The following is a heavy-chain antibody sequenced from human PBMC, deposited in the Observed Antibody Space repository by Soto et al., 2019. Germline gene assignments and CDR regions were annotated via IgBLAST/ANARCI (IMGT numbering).Heavy chain of an antibody. Sequence: QVQLVQSGAEVKKPGASVKVSCKASGYSFTCYGVHWVRQAPGQRLEWMGWINAGNDDTEHSQKFQGRVTITRDTSANTAYMELSSLRSEDTAVYYCARDRYNWNYEGYYYGMDVWGQGTTVTVSS. CDR3: ARDRYNWNYEGYYYGMDV. CDR1: GYSFTCYG. CDR2: INAGNDDT. V-gene: IGHV1-3*01. J-gene: IGHJ6*02. D-gene: IGHD1-7*01.